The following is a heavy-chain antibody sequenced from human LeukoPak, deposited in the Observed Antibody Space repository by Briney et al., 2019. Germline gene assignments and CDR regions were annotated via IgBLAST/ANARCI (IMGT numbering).Heavy chain of an antibody. V-gene: IGHV3-23*01. Sequence: GGSLRLSCAASGFSFSNYAMNWVRQAPGKGLEWVSGISASGGYTYYEDSVKGRFTISRDNSKNMLYLQMNSLRAEDTAAYYCAKGGWGGSYFDAFDLWGQGTMVTVSS. J-gene: IGHJ3*01. CDR3: AKGGWGGSYFDAFDL. CDR1: GFSFSNYA. D-gene: IGHD1-26*01. CDR2: ISASGGYT.